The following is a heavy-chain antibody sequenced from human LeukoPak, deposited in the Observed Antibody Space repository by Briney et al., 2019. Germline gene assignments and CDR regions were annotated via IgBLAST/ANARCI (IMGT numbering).Heavy chain of an antibody. CDR2: IYTSGST. Sequence: SETLSLTCTVSGGSISSYYWSWIRQPAGKGLEWIGRIYTSGSTNYNPSLKSRVTMSVDTSKNQFSLKLSSVTAAATAVYYCAGGRNSSSWYWGYYYYYMDVWGKGTTVTVSS. CDR1: GGSISSYY. D-gene: IGHD6-13*01. CDR3: AGGRNSSSWYWGYYYYYMDV. J-gene: IGHJ6*03. V-gene: IGHV4-4*07.